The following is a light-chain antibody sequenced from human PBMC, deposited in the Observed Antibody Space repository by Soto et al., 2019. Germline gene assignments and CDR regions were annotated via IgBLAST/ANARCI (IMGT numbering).Light chain of an antibody. J-gene: IGKJ4*01. V-gene: IGKV3-20*01. Sequence: EIVLTQSPGTLSLSPGERATLSCRASQSVSSSYLAWYQQKTGQAPRLLIYGASIRATGIPDRFSGSGSGTDVTLTISRLEPEDVAVYYCQQYGSSPLTFGGGTKVEIK. CDR1: QSVSSSY. CDR3: QQYGSSPLT. CDR2: GAS.